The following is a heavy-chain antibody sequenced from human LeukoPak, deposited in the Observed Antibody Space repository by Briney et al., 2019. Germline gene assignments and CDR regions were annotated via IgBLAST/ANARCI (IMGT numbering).Heavy chain of an antibody. CDR3: ARSYYYDYRQIDY. V-gene: IGHV4-39*01. Sequence: ASETLSLTCTVSGGSISTSSYYWGWIRQPPGKGLEWLGSIYYSGSTYYNPSLKSRVTISVDTSKNQFSLNLYSVTAADTAVFYCARSYYYDYRQIDYWGQGTLVTVSS. D-gene: IGHD3-22*01. CDR1: GGSISTSSYY. J-gene: IGHJ4*02. CDR2: IYYSGST.